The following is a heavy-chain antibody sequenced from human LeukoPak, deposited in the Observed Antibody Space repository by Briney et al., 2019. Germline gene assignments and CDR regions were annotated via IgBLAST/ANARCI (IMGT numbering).Heavy chain of an antibody. J-gene: IGHJ4*02. V-gene: IGHV1-8*01. CDR1: GYTFTSYD. D-gene: IGHD3-16*01. Sequence: GASVKVSCKASGYTFTSYDINWVRQATGQGLEWMGWMNPNSGNTGYAQKFQGRVTMTRNTSISTAYMELSSLRSDDTAVYYCARVGDEFSAYYFDYWGQGTLVTVSS. CDR3: ARVGDEFSAYYFDY. CDR2: MNPNSGNT.